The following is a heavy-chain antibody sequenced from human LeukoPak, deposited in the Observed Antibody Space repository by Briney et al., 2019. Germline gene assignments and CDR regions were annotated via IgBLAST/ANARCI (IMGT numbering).Heavy chain of an antibody. CDR3: AREDQTDYYGSGSTIDY. J-gene: IGHJ4*02. CDR2: INPSGGST. V-gene: IGHV1-46*01. CDR1: GYTFTSYY. Sequence: ASVKVSCKASGYTFTSYYMHWVRQAPGQGLEWMGIINPSGGSTSYAQKFQGRVTITADESTSTAYMELSSLRSEDTAVYYCAREDQTDYYGSGSTIDYWGQGTLVTVSS. D-gene: IGHD3-10*01.